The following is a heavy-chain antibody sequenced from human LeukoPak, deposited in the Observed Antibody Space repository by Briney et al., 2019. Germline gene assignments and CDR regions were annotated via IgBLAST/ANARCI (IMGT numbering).Heavy chain of an antibody. D-gene: IGHD2-2*01. V-gene: IGHV3-23*01. CDR2: ISGNNHVT. CDR3: AKHVGSVYQLQLAH. Sequence: GGSLRLSCAASGFTFTSYALTWVRQAPGKGLEWVSTISGNNHVTYYADSVKGRFTISRDTSKNTLYLQMNSLRAEDTAMYYCAKHVGSVYQLQLAHWGQATLVTISS. J-gene: IGHJ4*02. CDR1: GFTFTSYA.